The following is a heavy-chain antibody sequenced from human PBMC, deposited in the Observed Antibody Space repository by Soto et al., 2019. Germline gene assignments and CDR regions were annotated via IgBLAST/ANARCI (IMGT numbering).Heavy chain of an antibody. CDR1: GGSISSYY. Sequence: PSETLSLTCTGSGGSISSYYWSWIRQPPGKGLEWIGSIYYSGSTNYNPSLKSRVTISVDTSKNQFSLKLSSVTAADTAVYYCARDVRDFWSGYSSGLAVRGQGTTVPVSS. J-gene: IGHJ6*02. CDR3: ARDVRDFWSGYSSGLAV. D-gene: IGHD3-3*01. CDR2: IYYSGST. V-gene: IGHV4-59*01.